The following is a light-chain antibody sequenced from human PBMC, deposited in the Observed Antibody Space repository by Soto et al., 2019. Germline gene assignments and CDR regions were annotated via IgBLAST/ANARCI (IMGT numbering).Light chain of an antibody. Sequence: DIQMNQSPSTLSASVGDRVTITCRASQTITTWLAWYQQKLGKAPTLLIYKASSLKSGVPSRFSGSGSGTEFTLTISSLQPDDFATYYCQQYSNYPLTFGGGTKVEIK. CDR3: QQYSNYPLT. J-gene: IGKJ4*01. V-gene: IGKV1-5*03. CDR2: KAS. CDR1: QTITTW.